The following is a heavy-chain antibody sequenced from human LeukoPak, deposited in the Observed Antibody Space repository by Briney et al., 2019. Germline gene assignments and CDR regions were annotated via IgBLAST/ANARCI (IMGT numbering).Heavy chain of an antibody. J-gene: IGHJ3*02. D-gene: IGHD3-22*01. Sequence: SETLSLTCTVSGGSISSGGYFWSWIRQHPGKGLEWIGYIDYSGSTYYNPSLKSRVTMSVDTSKNQFSLNLTSVTAADTAVYYCARNYYDNSGHYTLGALDIWGQGTMVTVSS. CDR1: GGSISSGGYF. CDR3: ARNYYDNSGHYTLGALDI. V-gene: IGHV4-31*03. CDR2: IDYSGST.